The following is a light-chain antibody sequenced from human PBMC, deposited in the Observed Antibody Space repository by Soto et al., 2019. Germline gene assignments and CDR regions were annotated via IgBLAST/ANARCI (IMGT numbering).Light chain of an antibody. V-gene: IGKV3-15*01. Sequence: EIVLTQSPGTLSLSPGERATLSCRASQSVSSSYLAWYQQKLGQAPRVLIYGASTRATGIPDRFSGSGSGTEFILTISSLQSEDFAVYYCQEYNTWPWTFGQGTRWIS. CDR3: QEYNTWPWT. J-gene: IGKJ1*01. CDR1: QSVSSSY. CDR2: GAS.